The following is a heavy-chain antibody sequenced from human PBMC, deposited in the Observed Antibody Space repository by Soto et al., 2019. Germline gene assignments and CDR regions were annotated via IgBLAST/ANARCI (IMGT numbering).Heavy chain of an antibody. CDR3: ARGRGAARTRRPYYFDY. D-gene: IGHD6-6*01. Sequence: QVQLVESGGGVVQPGRSLRLSCAASGFTFSSYAMHWVRQAPGKGLEWVAVISYDGSNKYYADSVNGRFTISRDNSKNTLYLQMNSLRAEDTAVYYCARGRGAARTRRPYYFDYWGQGTLVTVSS. CDR2: ISYDGSNK. J-gene: IGHJ4*02. V-gene: IGHV3-30-3*01. CDR1: GFTFSSYA.